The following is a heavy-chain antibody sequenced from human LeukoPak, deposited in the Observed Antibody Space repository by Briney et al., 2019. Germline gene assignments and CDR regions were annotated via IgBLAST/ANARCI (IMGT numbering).Heavy chain of an antibody. CDR2: IKQDGSEK. CDR1: RFTFSSYW. Sequence: GGSLRLSCAASRFTFSSYWMSWVRQAPGKGLEWVANIKQDGSEKYYVDSVKGRFTISRDNAKNSLYLQMNSLRAEDTAVYYCATDDILTGYYVISAMETYWGQGTLVTVSS. V-gene: IGHV3-7*01. CDR3: ATDDILTGYYVISAMETY. D-gene: IGHD3-9*01. J-gene: IGHJ4*02.